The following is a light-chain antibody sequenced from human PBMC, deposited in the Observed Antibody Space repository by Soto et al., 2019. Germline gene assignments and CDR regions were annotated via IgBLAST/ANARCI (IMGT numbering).Light chain of an antibody. CDR3: AAWDDSLNGYV. CDR2: SNN. Sequence: QWVLTQPPSASGTPGQRVTISCSGSSSNIGSNTVNWYQQLSGTAPKLLIYSNNQRPSGVPDRFSGSKSGTSASLAISGLQSEDEADYYCAAWDDSLNGYVFGTGTKVTVL. CDR1: SSNIGSNT. V-gene: IGLV1-44*01. J-gene: IGLJ1*01.